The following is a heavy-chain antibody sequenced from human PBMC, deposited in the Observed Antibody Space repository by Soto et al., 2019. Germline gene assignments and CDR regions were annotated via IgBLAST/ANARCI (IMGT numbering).Heavy chain of an antibody. D-gene: IGHD2-15*01. J-gene: IGHJ4*02. Sequence: ASVKVSCKASGYTLSSHGVSWVRRAPGQGLEWMGWISGYNGNTNYAQKLQGRVTMTTDTSTNTAYMELRSLRSDDTAVYYCATWAGQVRGFGGPFDYWGQGTLVTVSS. CDR1: GYTLSSHG. CDR3: ATWAGQVRGFGGPFDY. V-gene: IGHV1-18*04. CDR2: ISGYNGNT.